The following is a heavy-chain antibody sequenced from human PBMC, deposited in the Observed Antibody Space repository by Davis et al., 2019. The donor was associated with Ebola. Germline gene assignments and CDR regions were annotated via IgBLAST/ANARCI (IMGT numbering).Heavy chain of an antibody. CDR2: IHYSGSS. D-gene: IGHD3-22*01. CDR1: GVSITSYY. J-gene: IGHJ4*02. Sequence: SETLSLTCTVSGVSITSYYWSWIRQPPGQGLEWIGYIHYSGSSNYNPSLKSRVSISTDTSKKQFSLRLTSVTAADTAVYYCARVVALYDNSGYAYFDYWGQGTLGTVSS. V-gene: IGHV4-59*01. CDR3: ARVVALYDNSGYAYFDY.